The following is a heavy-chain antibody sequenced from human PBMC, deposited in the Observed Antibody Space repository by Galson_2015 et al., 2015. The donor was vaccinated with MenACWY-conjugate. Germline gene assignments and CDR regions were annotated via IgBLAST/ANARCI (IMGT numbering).Heavy chain of an antibody. CDR3: AKDFFASWGYFDY. CDR1: GFTLSGYA. Sequence: SLRLSCAVSGFTLSGYAMSWVRQAPGKGLEWVSGISGSGGSTYYADSVKGRFTISRDSSKNTLYLQMNSLRAEDTAVYYCAKDFFASWGYFDYWGQGTLVTVSS. J-gene: IGHJ4*02. D-gene: IGHD7-27*01. V-gene: IGHV3-23*01. CDR2: ISGSGGST.